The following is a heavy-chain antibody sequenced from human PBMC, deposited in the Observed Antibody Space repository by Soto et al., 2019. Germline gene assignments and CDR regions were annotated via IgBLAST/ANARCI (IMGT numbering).Heavy chain of an antibody. D-gene: IGHD6-13*01. CDR2: IYSGGST. CDR3: ARYTRQYSSSWRGFDP. J-gene: IGHJ5*02. V-gene: IGHV3-53*01. CDR1: GFTVSSNY. Sequence: GGSLRLSCAASGFTVSSNYMSWVRQAPGKGLEWVSVIYSGGSTYYADSVKGRFTISRDNSKNTLCLQMNSLRAEDTAVYYCARYTRQYSSSWRGFDPWGQGTLVTVSS.